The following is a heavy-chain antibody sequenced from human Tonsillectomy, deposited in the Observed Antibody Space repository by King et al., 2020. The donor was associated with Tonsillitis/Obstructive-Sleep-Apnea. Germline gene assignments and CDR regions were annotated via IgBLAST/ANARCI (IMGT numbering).Heavy chain of an antibody. CDR1: GFTFDDYG. D-gene: IGHD6-13*01. J-gene: IGHJ3*02. CDR2: ICWNSGSI. CDR3: AKEGGAAAAETGDAFDI. V-gene: IGHV3-9*01. Sequence: VQLVESGGGLVQPGRSLRLSCAASGFTFDDYGMHWVRQAPGKGLEWVSGICWNSGSIGYADSVKGRFTISRDNAKNSLYLQMNRLRAEDTALYYCAKEGGAAAAETGDAFDIWGHGTMVTVSS.